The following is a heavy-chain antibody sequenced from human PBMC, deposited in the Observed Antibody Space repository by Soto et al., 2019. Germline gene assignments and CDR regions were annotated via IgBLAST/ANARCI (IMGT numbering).Heavy chain of an antibody. CDR2: IYYSGST. J-gene: IGHJ2*01. CDR3: ARRGPHNWKFDP. Sequence: SETLSLTCTVSGGSISSSSYYWGWIRQPPGKGLEWIGSIYYSGSTYYNPSLKSRVTISVDTSKNQFSLKLSSVTAADPAVYFCARRGPHNWKFDPWGRGTLVTVSS. CDR1: GGSISSSSYY. D-gene: IGHD3-10*01. V-gene: IGHV4-39*01.